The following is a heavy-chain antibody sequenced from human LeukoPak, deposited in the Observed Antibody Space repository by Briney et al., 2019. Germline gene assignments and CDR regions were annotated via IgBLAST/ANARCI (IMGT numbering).Heavy chain of an antibody. D-gene: IGHD2-2*01. V-gene: IGHV1-69*04. Sequence: GSSVKASCKASGGTFSSYTIGWVRQAPGQGLEWIGRIIPILGIANYAQKFQGRVTITADKSTSTAYMELSSLRSEDTAVYYCARDDPITCSSTSCYENWFDPWGQGTLVTVSS. J-gene: IGHJ5*02. CDR2: IIPILGIA. CDR1: GGTFSSYT. CDR3: ARDDPITCSSTSCYENWFDP.